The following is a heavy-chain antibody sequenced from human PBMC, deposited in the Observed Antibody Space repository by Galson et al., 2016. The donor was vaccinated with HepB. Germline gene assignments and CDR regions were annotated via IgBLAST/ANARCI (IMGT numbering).Heavy chain of an antibody. J-gene: IGHJ4*02. CDR2: ITSTSSHT. V-gene: IGHV3-11*06. CDR1: GFTFSDSY. CDR3: ARGRQLRYFDWPDYFDY. Sequence: SLRLSCAASGFTFSDSYMHWIRQSPGKGLERLSFITSTSSHTNYADSVKGRFTIPRHNAKSSLYLQMNSLRAEDTAIYYCARGRQLRYFDWPDYFDYWGQGILVTVS. D-gene: IGHD3-9*01.